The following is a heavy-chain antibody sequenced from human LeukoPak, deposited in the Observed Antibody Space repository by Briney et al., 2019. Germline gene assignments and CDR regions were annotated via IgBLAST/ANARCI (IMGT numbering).Heavy chain of an antibody. CDR3: ARGSSGYYFFDN. D-gene: IGHD3-22*01. J-gene: IGHJ4*02. CDR1: GGTFSSYA. CDR2: IIPIFGTA. Sequence: SVKVSCKASGGTFSSYAISWVRQAPGQGLEWMGGIIPIFGTANYAQKFQGRVTMTRDTSTSTVYMELSSLRSEDTAVYYCARGSSGYYFFDNWGQGTLVTVSS. V-gene: IGHV1-69*05.